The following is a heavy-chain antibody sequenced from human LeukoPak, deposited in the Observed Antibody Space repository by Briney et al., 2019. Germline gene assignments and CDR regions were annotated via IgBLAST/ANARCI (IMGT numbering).Heavy chain of an antibody. CDR1: GYTFTIYD. Sequence: ASVTLSCTASGYTFTIYDINWVRQAPGQGIEWMGWISAYNGNTKYPQKFQCRVTMTTDTSTSTAYMELRSLISDDTAVYYCARGEFPDYWGQGTLVTVSS. CDR2: ISAYNGNT. CDR3: ARGEFPDY. V-gene: IGHV1-18*01. D-gene: IGHD3-10*01. J-gene: IGHJ4*02.